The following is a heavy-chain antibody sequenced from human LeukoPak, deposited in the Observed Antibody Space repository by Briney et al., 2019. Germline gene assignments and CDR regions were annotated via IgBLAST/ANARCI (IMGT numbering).Heavy chain of an antibody. J-gene: IGHJ4*02. V-gene: IGHV3-74*01. CDR3: AKERGLYCSSTSCYYFDY. Sequence: GGSLRLSCAASGFTFTTYWMHWVRQAPGKGLVWVSHINSDGSITSYADSVKGRFTISRDNAKNTLYLQMNSLRAEDTAVYYCAKERGLYCSSTSCYYFDYWGQGTLVTVSS. D-gene: IGHD2-2*01. CDR1: GFTFTTYW. CDR2: INSDGSIT.